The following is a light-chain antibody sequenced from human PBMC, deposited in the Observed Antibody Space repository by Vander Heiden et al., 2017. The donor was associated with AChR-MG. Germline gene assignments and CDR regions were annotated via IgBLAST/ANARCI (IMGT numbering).Light chain of an antibody. CDR3: QQDHSWPPIT. V-gene: IGKV3D-15*01. CDR1: RLLNNN. Sequence: EIVLTQSPATLSVSPGERATLSCRASRLLNNNLAWYQQKPGQAPRLLIYGATTRATGIPARFSGSGSGTEFTLTITDLQSEDFAVYVCQQDHSWPPITFGGGTKVE. CDR2: GAT. J-gene: IGKJ4*01.